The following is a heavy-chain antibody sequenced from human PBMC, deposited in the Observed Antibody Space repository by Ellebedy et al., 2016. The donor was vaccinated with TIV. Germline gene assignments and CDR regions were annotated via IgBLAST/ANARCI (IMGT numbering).Heavy chain of an antibody. V-gene: IGHV3-23*01. CDR3: AKESIWTHTGGWFDP. J-gene: IGHJ5*02. CDR1: GFPFKSYA. D-gene: IGHD5-18*01. CDR2: ISGSGGNT. Sequence: GESLKISCAASGFPFKSYAMSWVRQVPGKGPEWVSAISGSGGNTYYADSVKGRFTISRDNSKNTLYLQMNSLRVEDTAIYFCAKESIWTHTGGWFDPWGQGSLVTVSS.